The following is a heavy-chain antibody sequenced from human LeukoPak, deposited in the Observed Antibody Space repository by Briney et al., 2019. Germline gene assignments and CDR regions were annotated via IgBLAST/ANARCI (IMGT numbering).Heavy chain of an antibody. CDR2: MDIDGSST. CDR3: AKDGQYCSGGDCYRGYFQH. V-gene: IGHV3-74*01. J-gene: IGHJ1*01. Sequence: PGGSLRLSCAASGFTFSSYWMHWVRQTPGRGLVWVSRMDIDGSSTSYADSVKGRFTISRDNAKNTLYLQMNSLRAEDTAVYYCAKDGQYCSGGDCYRGYFQHWGQGTLVTVSA. CDR1: GFTFSSYW. D-gene: IGHD2-15*01.